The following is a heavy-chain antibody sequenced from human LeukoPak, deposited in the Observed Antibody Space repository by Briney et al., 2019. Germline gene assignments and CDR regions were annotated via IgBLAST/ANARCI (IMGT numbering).Heavy chain of an antibody. V-gene: IGHV1-8*01. J-gene: IGHJ4*02. CDR3: ARAYSSGLIDY. CDR2: MNPNSGNT. D-gene: IGHD6-19*01. CDR1: GYTFTSYD. Sequence: EASVKVSCKASGYTFTSYDINWVRQATGQGLERMGWMNPNSGNTGYAQRFQGRVTMTRNTSISTAYMELSSLRSEDTAVYYCARAYSSGLIDYWGQGTLVTVSS.